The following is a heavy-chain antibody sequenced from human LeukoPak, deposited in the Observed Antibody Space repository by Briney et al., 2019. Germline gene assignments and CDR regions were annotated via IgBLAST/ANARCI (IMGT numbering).Heavy chain of an antibody. CDR2: IYYSGST. CDR3: AREATNWFDP. J-gene: IGHJ5*02. Sequence: PSETLSLTCTVSGGSMNNYYWSWIRQPPGKGLELIGYIYYSGSTYYNPSLKSRVTISVDTSKNQFSLKLSSVTAADTAVYYCAREATNWFDPWGQGTLVTVSS. V-gene: IGHV4-59*12. CDR1: GGSMNNYY. D-gene: IGHD5-12*01.